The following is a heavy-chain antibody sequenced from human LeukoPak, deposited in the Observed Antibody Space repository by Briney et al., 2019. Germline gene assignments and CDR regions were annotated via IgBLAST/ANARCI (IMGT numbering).Heavy chain of an antibody. Sequence: PSETLSLTCAVYGGSFSGYYWSWIRQPPGKGLEWIREINHSGSTNYNPSLKSRVTISVDTSKNQFSLKLSSVTAADTAVYYCARANVEDTAMVTAAHTDLDYWGQGTLVTVSS. CDR1: GGSFSGYY. V-gene: IGHV4-34*01. CDR2: INHSGST. D-gene: IGHD5-18*01. CDR3: ARANVEDTAMVTAAHTDLDY. J-gene: IGHJ4*02.